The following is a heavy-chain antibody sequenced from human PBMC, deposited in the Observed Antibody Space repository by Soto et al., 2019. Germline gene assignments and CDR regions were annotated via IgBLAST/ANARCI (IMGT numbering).Heavy chain of an antibody. CDR3: ARRAISPDYYFDY. V-gene: IGHV4-59*01. D-gene: IGHD3-3*02. Sequence: SETLSLTCTVSGGSISSYYWSWIRQPPGKGLEWIGYIYYSGSTNYNPSLKSRVTISVDTSKNQFSLKLSSVTAADTAVYYCARRAISPDYYFDYWGQGTLVTVSS. J-gene: IGHJ4*02. CDR2: IYYSGST. CDR1: GGSISSYY.